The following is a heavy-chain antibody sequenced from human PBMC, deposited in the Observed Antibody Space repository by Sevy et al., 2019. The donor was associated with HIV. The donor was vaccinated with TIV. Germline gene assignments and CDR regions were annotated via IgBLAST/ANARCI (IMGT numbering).Heavy chain of an antibody. CDR2: VYYSGST. CDR1: GGSISSKNYY. V-gene: IGHV4-39*01. Sequence: SETLSLTCTVSGGSISSKNYYWCWLRQPPGKGLEWIGSVYYSGSTYYNPSLKSRGTISVETSKNQFSLTLSSVTAADTAVYYCARSPPWGNTWLYYFDNWGQGTLVTVSS. J-gene: IGHJ4*02. D-gene: IGHD6-13*01. CDR3: ARSPPWGNTWLYYFDN.